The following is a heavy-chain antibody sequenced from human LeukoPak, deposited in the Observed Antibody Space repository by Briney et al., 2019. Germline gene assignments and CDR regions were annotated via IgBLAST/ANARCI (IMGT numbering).Heavy chain of an antibody. Sequence: PGGSLRLSCAASGFTFSHYAMHWVRQAPGKGLEWVAIISFDGTNKYYADSVKGRFTISRDNSKNTLYLQMNSLRAEDTAVYYCAKLPTGSSWNGRVDYWGQGTLVTVSS. CDR3: AKLPTGSSWNGRVDY. D-gene: IGHD6-13*01. J-gene: IGHJ4*02. CDR1: GFTFSHYA. V-gene: IGHV3-30*18. CDR2: ISFDGTNK.